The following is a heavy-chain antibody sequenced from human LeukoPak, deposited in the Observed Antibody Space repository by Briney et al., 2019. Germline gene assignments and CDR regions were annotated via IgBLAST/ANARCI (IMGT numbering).Heavy chain of an antibody. CDR2: ISSSSSYI. V-gene: IGHV3-21*01. Sequence: KSGGSLRLSCAASGFTFSSYSMNWVRQAPGKGLEWVSSISSSSSYIYYADSVKGRFTISRDNAKNSLYLQMNSLRAEDTAVYYCARGEYSSSFGDYWGQGTLVTVSS. J-gene: IGHJ4*02. D-gene: IGHD6-13*01. CDR1: GFTFSSYS. CDR3: ARGEYSSSFGDY.